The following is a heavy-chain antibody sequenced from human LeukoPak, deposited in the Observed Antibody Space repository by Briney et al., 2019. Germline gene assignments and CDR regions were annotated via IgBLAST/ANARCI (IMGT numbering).Heavy chain of an antibody. Sequence: GGSLRLSCAASGFTFSSYAMSWVRQAPGKGPEWVSAISGSGGSTYYADSVKGRFTISRDNSKNKLYLKMNSLRAEDTDVYYCAKGPSSGWYRYWGQGTLVTVSS. CDR2: ISGSGGST. V-gene: IGHV3-23*01. CDR1: GFTFSSYA. CDR3: AKGPSSGWYRY. D-gene: IGHD6-19*01. J-gene: IGHJ4*02.